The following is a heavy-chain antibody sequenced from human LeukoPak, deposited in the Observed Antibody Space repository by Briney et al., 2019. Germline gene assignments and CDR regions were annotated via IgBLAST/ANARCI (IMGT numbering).Heavy chain of an antibody. CDR1: GGTFSSYA. V-gene: IGHV1-69*05. Sequence: ASVKVSCKASGGTFSSYAISWVRQAPGQGLEWMGGIIPIFGTANYAQKFQGRVTITTDESTSTAYMELSGLRSEDTAVYYCARTPPYYYDSSGYYDEAASYYYYYYMDVWGKGTTVTVSS. CDR2: IIPIFGTA. D-gene: IGHD3-22*01. J-gene: IGHJ6*03. CDR3: ARTPPYYYDSSGYYDEAASYYYYYYMDV.